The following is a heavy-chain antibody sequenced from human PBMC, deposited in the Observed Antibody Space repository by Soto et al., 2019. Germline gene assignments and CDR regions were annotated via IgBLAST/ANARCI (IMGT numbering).Heavy chain of an antibody. D-gene: IGHD2-21*01. CDR1: GFTFSSYA. V-gene: IGHV3-23*01. J-gene: IGHJ6*02. CDR3: AKDHFPGGDGYNSYYYYGMDV. CDR2: ISGSGGST. Sequence: GGSLRLSCAASGFTFSSYAMSWVRQAPGKGLEWVSAISGSGGSTYYADSVKGRFTISRDNSKNTLYLQMNSLRAEDTAVYYCAKDHFPGGDGYNSYYYYGMDVWGQGTTVTV.